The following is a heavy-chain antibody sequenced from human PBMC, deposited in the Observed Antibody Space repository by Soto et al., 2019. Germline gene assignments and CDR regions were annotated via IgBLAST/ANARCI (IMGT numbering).Heavy chain of an antibody. Sequence: QPGGSLRLSCAASGFTVSSYWMSWVRQAPGKGLEWVANIKQDGSEKYYVDSVKGRFTISRDNAKNSLYLQMNSLRAEDTAVYYCARDRCSSTSCFYDYWGQGTLVTVSS. J-gene: IGHJ4*02. CDR1: GFTVSSYW. D-gene: IGHD2-2*01. CDR2: IKQDGSEK. CDR3: ARDRCSSTSCFYDY. V-gene: IGHV3-7*01.